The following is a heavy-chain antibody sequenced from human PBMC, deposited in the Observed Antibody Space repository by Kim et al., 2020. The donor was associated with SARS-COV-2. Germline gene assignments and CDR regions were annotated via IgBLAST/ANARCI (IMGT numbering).Heavy chain of an antibody. V-gene: IGHV3-33*06. CDR3: AKDVGPGVVAAHDY. J-gene: IGHJ4*02. D-gene: IGHD2-15*01. Sequence: ADAVKGRFTIPRDNSKSTLYLRMHSLRAEDTAVYYCAKDVGPGVVAAHDYWGQGTLVTVSS.